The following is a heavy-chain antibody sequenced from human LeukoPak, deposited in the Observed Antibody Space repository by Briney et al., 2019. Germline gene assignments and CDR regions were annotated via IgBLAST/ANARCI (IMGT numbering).Heavy chain of an antibody. D-gene: IGHD6-6*01. J-gene: IGHJ3*02. Sequence: GGSLRLSCAASGFIFSSYSMNWVRQAPGKGLEWISFISSVSSTIYYADSVKGRFNISRDNVKNSLYLQMNGLRAEDTAVYYCAREDSSSDAFDIWGQGTMVTVSS. CDR1: GFIFSSYS. V-gene: IGHV3-48*01. CDR2: ISSVSSTI. CDR3: AREDSSSDAFDI.